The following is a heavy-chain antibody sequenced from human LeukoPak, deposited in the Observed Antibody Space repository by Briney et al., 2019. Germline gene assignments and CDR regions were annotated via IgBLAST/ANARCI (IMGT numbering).Heavy chain of an antibody. Sequence: GRSLRLSCAASGFTFSTYPMHWVRQAPGKGLEWVAFIRYDGSNKYYADSVKGRFTIPRDNSKNTLYLQMNSLRAEDTAVYYCAKAYGDYDFWSGYSLWGQGTLVTVSS. CDR1: GFTFSTYP. V-gene: IGHV3-30*02. D-gene: IGHD3-3*01. CDR2: IRYDGSNK. CDR3: AKAYGDYDFWSGYSL. J-gene: IGHJ4*02.